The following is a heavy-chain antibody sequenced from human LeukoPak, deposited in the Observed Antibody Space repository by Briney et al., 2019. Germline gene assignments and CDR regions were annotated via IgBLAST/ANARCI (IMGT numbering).Heavy chain of an antibody. J-gene: IGHJ4*02. V-gene: IGHV1-8*02. CDR1: GYTFTVNY. CDR3: AREGSSSDRAFDY. CDR2: MNPNSGNT. D-gene: IGHD6-6*01. Sequence: ASVKVSCKPSGYTFTVNYLHWVRQAPGQGLEWVGWMNPNSGNTGYAQKFQGRVTMTRNTSISTAYMELSSLRSEDTAVYYCAREGSSSDRAFDYWGQGTLVTVSS.